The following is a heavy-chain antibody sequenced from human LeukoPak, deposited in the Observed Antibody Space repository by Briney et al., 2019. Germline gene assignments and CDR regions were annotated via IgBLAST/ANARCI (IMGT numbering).Heavy chain of an antibody. CDR1: GFTFSSCG. CDR3: ATETIGRHYDY. D-gene: IGHD1-14*01. V-gene: IGHV3-21*01. J-gene: IGHJ4*02. Sequence: GGSRRLSCAASGFTFSSCGFNWVRQAPGKGLDWVSSIGPTGTDRYYADSVRGRFTISRDNAKNSVYLQMDSLRDEDTAVYYCATETIGRHYDYWGQGTLLTVSS. CDR2: IGPTGTDR.